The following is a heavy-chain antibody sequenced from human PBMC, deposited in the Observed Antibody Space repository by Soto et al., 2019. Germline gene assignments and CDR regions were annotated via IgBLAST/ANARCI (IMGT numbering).Heavy chain of an antibody. CDR3: ARGHLSIAAAKTYYFDY. V-gene: IGHV4-34*01. D-gene: IGHD6-13*01. J-gene: IGHJ4*02. CDR1: GGSFIGYY. CDR2: INHSGST. Sequence: SDTLSLTCAVYGGSFIGYYWSWIRQPPGKGLEWIGEINHSGSTNYNPSLKSRVTISVDTSKNQFSLKLSSVTAADTAVYYCARGHLSIAAAKTYYFDYWGQGTLVTVS.